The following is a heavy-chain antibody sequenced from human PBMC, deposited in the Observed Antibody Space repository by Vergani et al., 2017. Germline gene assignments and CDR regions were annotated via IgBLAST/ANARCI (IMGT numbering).Heavy chain of an antibody. CDR3: ARADMFWSGARD. J-gene: IGHJ4*02. Sequence: QVQLQESGPGLVKPSQTLSLTCTVSGGSISSGSYYWSWIRQPAGKGLEWIGRIYTSGSTNYNPSLKSRVTMSVDTSKTQFSLKLSSVTSADTAVYYCARADMFWSGARDWGQGTLVTVSS. CDR1: GGSISSGSYY. V-gene: IGHV4-61*02. CDR2: IYTSGST. D-gene: IGHD3-3*01.